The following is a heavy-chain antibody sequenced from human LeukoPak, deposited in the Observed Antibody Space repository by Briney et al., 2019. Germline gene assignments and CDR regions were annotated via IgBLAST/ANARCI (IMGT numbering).Heavy chain of an antibody. CDR1: GFTFSNSF. CDR3: ARRVDATRWFDP. J-gene: IGHJ5*02. Sequence: GGSLRLSCAASGFTFSNSFMHWVRQAPGRGPVWVSRINPDGTNTMYAGSVKGRFTISRDNAKNILYLQMNSLRDDDTAVYYCARRVDATRWFDPWGQGTLVTVSS. D-gene: IGHD2-15*01. CDR2: INPDGTNT. V-gene: IGHV3-74*03.